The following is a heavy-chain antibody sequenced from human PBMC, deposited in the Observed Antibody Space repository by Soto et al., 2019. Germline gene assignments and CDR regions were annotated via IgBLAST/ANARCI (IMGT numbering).Heavy chain of an antibody. CDR2: IYYSGST. V-gene: IGHV4-39*01. Sequence: QLQLQESGPGLVKPSETLSLTCTVSGGSISSSSYYWGWIRQPPGKGLEWIGSIYYSGSTYYNPSLKGRVARSVDTSKNQFSLKLSSVTAADTAVYYCARPSAYYYDSSGYYSYYFDYWGQGTLVTVSS. CDR3: ARPSAYYYDSSGYYSYYFDY. D-gene: IGHD3-22*01. CDR1: GGSISSSSYY. J-gene: IGHJ4*02.